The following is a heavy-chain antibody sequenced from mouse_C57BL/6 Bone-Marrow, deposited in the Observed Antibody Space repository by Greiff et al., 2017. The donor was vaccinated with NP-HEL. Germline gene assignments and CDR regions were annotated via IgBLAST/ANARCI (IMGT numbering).Heavy chain of an antibody. Sequence: VQLQQSGAELARPGASVKLSCKASGYTFTSYGISWVKQRTGQGLEWIGEIYPRSGNTYYNEKFKGKATLTADKSSSTAYMELRSLTSEDSAVYVCAREDYYSNPFAYWGQGTLVTVSA. CDR3: AREDYYSNPFAY. J-gene: IGHJ3*01. CDR1: GYTFTSYG. V-gene: IGHV1-81*01. CDR2: IYPRSGNT. D-gene: IGHD2-5*01.